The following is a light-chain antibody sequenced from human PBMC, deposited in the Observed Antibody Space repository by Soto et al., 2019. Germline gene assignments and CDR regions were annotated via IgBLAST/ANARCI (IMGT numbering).Light chain of an antibody. V-gene: IGKV1-39*01. J-gene: IGKJ2*01. Sequence: DIRMTQSPSSLSASVGDRVTITCRASQSISTYLSWYQQKPGKAPKLLIYGATRLQSGAPSRFTGSGSGTEFTLTISSLQPEDFATYSCQQSYSNPPTFAQGTQLEIK. CDR3: QQSYSNPPT. CDR2: GAT. CDR1: QSISTY.